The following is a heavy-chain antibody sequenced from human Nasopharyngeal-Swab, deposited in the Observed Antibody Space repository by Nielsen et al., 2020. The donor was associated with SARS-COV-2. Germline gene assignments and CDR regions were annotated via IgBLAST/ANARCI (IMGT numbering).Heavy chain of an antibody. CDR3: ARDQFSASSGWDY. D-gene: IGHD6-19*01. CDR2: IKQDGSEK. Sequence: LKISCAASGFSFSTFWMHWVRQAPGKGLEWVANIKQDGSEKYYVDSVKGRFTISRDNAKNSLYLQMNSLRAEDTAVYYCARDQFSASSGWDYWGQGTLVTVSS. CDR1: GFSFSTFW. J-gene: IGHJ4*02. V-gene: IGHV3-7*01.